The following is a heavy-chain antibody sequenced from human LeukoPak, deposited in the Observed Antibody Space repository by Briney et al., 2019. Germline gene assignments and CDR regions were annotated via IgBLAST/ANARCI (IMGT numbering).Heavy chain of an antibody. CDR1: GFTFSNYA. J-gene: IGHJ4*02. V-gene: IGHV3-30-3*01. CDR2: ISYDESNK. CDR3: ARGPEVATTAGYFDY. Sequence: GGSLRLSCAASGFTFSNYAMHWVRQAPGKGLEWVAVISYDESNKYYADSVKGRFTISRDNSKNTLYLQMNSLRAEDTAVYYCARGPEVATTAGYFDYWGQGTLVTVSS. D-gene: IGHD5-12*01.